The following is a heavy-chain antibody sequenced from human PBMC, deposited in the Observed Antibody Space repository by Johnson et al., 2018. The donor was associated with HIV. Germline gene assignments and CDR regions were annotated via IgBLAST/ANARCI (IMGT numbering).Heavy chain of an antibody. D-gene: IGHD1-1*01. CDR3: ARGGNEIDAFDI. V-gene: IGHV3-30*04. Sequence: MQLVESGGGVVQPGRSLRLSCAASGFTLSSYAMHWVRQAPGKGLEWVAVISYDGSNKYYADSVKGRFTISRDNSKNTLYLQMNSLRAEDTAVYYWARGGNEIDAFDIWGQGTMVTVSS. CDR2: ISYDGSNK. J-gene: IGHJ3*02. CDR1: GFTLSSYA.